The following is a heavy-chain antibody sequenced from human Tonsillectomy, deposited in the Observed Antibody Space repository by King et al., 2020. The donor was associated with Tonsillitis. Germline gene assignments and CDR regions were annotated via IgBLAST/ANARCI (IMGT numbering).Heavy chain of an antibody. Sequence: VQLVESGGGLVQPGRSLRLSCAASGFTFDGYAMDWVRQAPGKGLEWVSGISWNSGSIGYADSVRGRFTISRENAKNTLYLQMNSLRAEDTALYYCAKDGRAAPFDYWGQGTLVTVSS. V-gene: IGHV3-9*01. CDR3: AKDGRAAPFDY. CDR1: GFTFDGYA. CDR2: ISWNSGSI. J-gene: IGHJ4*02. D-gene: IGHD6-13*01.